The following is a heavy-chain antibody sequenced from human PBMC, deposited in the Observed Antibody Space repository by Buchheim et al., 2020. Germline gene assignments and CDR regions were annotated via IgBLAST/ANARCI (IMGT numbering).Heavy chain of an antibody. D-gene: IGHD3-10*01. J-gene: IGHJ6*02. Sequence: QVQLVESGGGVVQPGRSLRLSCAASGFTFNSFGMHWARQAPGKGLEWVALISYDGSNKYYGDAVKGRFKVSRDNPKNTQYLQMNSLRAEDTAVYYCAKDRLLFGESGTGGLDVWGQGTT. CDR3: AKDRLLFGESGTGGLDV. V-gene: IGHV3-30*18. CDR2: ISYDGSNK. CDR1: GFTFNSFG.